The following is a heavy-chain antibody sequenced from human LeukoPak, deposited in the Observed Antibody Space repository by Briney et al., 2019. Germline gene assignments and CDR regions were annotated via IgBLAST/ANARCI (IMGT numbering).Heavy chain of an antibody. Sequence: GGSLRLSCAASGFTFSSYSMNWVRQAPGKGLEGVSSISRSSSYIYYADSVKGRFTISRDNAKNSLYLQMNSLRAEDTAVYYCARDPGSWELLRVDYWGQGTLVTVSS. CDR2: ISRSSSYI. V-gene: IGHV3-21*01. CDR1: GFTFSSYS. D-gene: IGHD1-26*01. CDR3: ARDPGSWELLRVDY. J-gene: IGHJ4*02.